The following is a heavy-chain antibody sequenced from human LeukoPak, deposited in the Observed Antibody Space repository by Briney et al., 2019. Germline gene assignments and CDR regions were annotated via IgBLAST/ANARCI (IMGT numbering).Heavy chain of an antibody. CDR3: AELGITMIGGV. J-gene: IGHJ6*04. Sequence: GGSLRLSCTASGFTFGDYAMSWFRQAPGKGMEREGFIRSKAYGGTTEYAASVKGRFTISRDNAKNSLYLQMNSLRAEDTAVYYCAELGITMIGGVWGKGTTVTISS. V-gene: IGHV3-49*03. CDR2: IRSKAYGGTT. D-gene: IGHD3-10*02. CDR1: GFTFGDYA.